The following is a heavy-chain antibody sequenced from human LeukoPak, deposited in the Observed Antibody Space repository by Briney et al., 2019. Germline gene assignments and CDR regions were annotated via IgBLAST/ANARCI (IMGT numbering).Heavy chain of an antibody. CDR1: GFTFSSYE. CDR3: ASSSWYALDC. Sequence: GGSLRLSCAASGFTFSSYEMNWVRQAPGKGLEWISYISSSGSTMYYADSVKGQFTISRDNAKNSLYLQMNSLRAEDTAIYYCASSSWYALDCWGQGTLVTVSS. J-gene: IGHJ4*02. D-gene: IGHD6-13*01. V-gene: IGHV3-48*03. CDR2: ISSSGSTM.